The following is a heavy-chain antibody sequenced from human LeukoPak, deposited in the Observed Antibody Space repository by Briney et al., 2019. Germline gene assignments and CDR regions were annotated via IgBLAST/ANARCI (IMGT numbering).Heavy chain of an antibody. D-gene: IGHD3-3*01. CDR1: GFTFSSYE. Sequence: QPGGSLRLSCAASGFTFSSYEMSWVRQAPGKGLEWVSYISSSGSTIYYADSVKGRFTISRDNAKNSLYLQMNSLRAEDTAVYYCARDYLTYFGVVIKYFDYWGQGTLVTVSS. V-gene: IGHV3-48*03. CDR2: ISSSGSTI. CDR3: ARDYLTYFGVVIKYFDY. J-gene: IGHJ4*02.